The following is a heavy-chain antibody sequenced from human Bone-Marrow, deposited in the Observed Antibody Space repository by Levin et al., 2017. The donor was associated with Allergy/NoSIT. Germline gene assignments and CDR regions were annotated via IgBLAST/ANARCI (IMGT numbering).Heavy chain of an antibody. CDR3: ATVGGNWFDP. Sequence: PGGSLRLSCAVDGGSFSRYYWIWIRQSPGKGLEWIGEINHSGSANYNPSLKSRVSISVDTSKNQISLRLTSVAAADTAVYYCATVGGNWFDPWGQGTLVTVS. J-gene: IGHJ5*02. V-gene: IGHV4-34*01. CDR2: INHSGSA. CDR1: GGSFSRYY.